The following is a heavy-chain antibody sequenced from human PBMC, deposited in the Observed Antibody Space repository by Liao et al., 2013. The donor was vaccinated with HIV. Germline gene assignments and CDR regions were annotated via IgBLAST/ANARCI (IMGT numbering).Heavy chain of an antibody. V-gene: IGHV4-4*08. Sequence: QVQLQESGPGLVKALETLSITCTISGGSITNFYWTWIRQSAGKGPEWIGYIHSSGSTHYSPFLKSRATISVDASRNLFSLKLSSVTAADTAVYYCARVQWEPAPNWYSDLWGRGTLVIVSS. J-gene: IGHJ2*01. CDR1: GGSITNFY. CDR3: ARVQWEPAPNWYSDL. D-gene: IGHD1-26*01. CDR2: IHSSGST.